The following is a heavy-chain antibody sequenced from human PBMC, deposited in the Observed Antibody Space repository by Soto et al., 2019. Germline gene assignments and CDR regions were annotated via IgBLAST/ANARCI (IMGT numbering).Heavy chain of an antibody. Sequence: GGSLRLSCAASGFTFSSYAMHWVRQAPGKGLEWVAVISYDGSNKYYADSVKGRFTISRDNSKNTLYLQMNSLRAEDTAVYYCARGFSSWYFLAEGSEDYWGQGTLVTVSS. CDR2: ISYDGSNK. J-gene: IGHJ4*02. D-gene: IGHD6-13*01. V-gene: IGHV3-30-3*01. CDR1: GFTFSSYA. CDR3: ARGFSSWYFLAEGSEDY.